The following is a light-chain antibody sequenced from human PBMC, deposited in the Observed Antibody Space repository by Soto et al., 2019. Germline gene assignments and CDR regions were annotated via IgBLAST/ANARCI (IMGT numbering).Light chain of an antibody. CDR2: DAS. CDR3: QQYNSYSRT. Sequence: DIQMTQSPSTLSASVGDRVTITCRASQSISSWLAWYQQKPGKAPKLLIYDASSLESRVPSRFSGSGSGTEFTLTISSVQPDYFETYSFQQYNSYSRTFGQGTKLEIK. V-gene: IGKV1-5*01. J-gene: IGKJ2*01. CDR1: QSISSW.